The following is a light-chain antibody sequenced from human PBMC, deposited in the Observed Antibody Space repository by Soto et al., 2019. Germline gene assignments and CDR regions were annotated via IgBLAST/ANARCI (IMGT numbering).Light chain of an antibody. V-gene: IGLV2-14*01. Sequence: QSALTQPASVYGSPGHSNTIYCAGTSNDLAIYNYVSWYQKQPGKATKLMIYQVTNRPSGVSNRFSGSRCGKTDSLTISGLQAEDEADYFYSTYAESRNYGFRTGSKVTVL. CDR3: STYAESRNYG. CDR2: QVT. CDR1: SNDLAIYNY. J-gene: IGLJ1*01.